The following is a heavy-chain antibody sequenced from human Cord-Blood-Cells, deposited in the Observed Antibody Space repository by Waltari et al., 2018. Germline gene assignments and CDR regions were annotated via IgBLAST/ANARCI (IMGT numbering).Heavy chain of an antibody. Sequence: QVQLQQWGAGLLKPSETLSLTCAVYGGSFSGYYWSWIRQPPGKGLEWIGEINHSGSNKYNPDPKSRVTTSLDKTKNQFPLKLSYVTAADTAVYYCATRPNHYYGSGSYFDYWGQGTLVTVSS. V-gene: IGHV4-34*01. CDR2: INHSGSN. CDR1: GGSFSGYY. D-gene: IGHD3-10*01. J-gene: IGHJ4*02. CDR3: ATRPNHYYGSGSYFDY.